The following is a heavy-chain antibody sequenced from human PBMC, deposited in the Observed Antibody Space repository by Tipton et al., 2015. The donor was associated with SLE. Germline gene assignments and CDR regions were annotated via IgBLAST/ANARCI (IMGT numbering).Heavy chain of an antibody. D-gene: IGHD1-26*01. V-gene: IGHV4-59*08. CDR3: ARLYSGSYGDY. CDR1: GGSISNYY. Sequence: LRLSCTVSGGSISNYYWSWVRQAPGKRLEWIGYAFHTGNNNYNPSLASRVTMSVDSSKDQFSLRLRSVTAADTAIYYCARLYSGSYGDYWGRGTLVTVSS. J-gene: IGHJ4*02. CDR2: AFHTGNN.